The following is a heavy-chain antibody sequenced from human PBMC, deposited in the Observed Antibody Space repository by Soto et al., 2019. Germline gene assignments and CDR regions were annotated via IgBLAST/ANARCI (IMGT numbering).Heavy chain of an antibody. CDR3: ARLGLGYCSSTSCSQHRVGAYYYYYGMDV. CDR2: INHSGST. Sequence: KTSETLSLTCAVYGGSFSGYCWSWIRQPPGKGLEWIGEINHSGSTNYNPSLKSRVTISVDTSKNQFSLKLSSVTAADTAVYYCARLGLGYCSSTSCSQHRVGAYYYYYGMDVWGQGTTVTVSS. V-gene: IGHV4-34*01. CDR1: GGSFSGYC. D-gene: IGHD2-2*01. J-gene: IGHJ6*02.